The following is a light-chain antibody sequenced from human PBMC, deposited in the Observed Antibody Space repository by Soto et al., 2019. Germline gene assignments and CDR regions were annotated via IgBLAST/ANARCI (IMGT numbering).Light chain of an antibody. CDR2: GAS. Sequence: ETVLTQSPDTLSLSPGERATLSCRASQSVSSSYLTWYQQKPGQAPRILIYGASSRATGIPDRFSGSGSGTDFTLTISRLEPEDFAVYYCQQYGSSPRTFGQGTKLEIK. J-gene: IGKJ2*02. CDR1: QSVSSSY. V-gene: IGKV3-20*01. CDR3: QQYGSSPRT.